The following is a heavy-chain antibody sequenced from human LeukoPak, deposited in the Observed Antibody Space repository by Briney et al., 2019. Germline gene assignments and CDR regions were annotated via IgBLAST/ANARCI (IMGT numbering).Heavy chain of an antibody. Sequence: SVKVSRKASGGTFSSYAISWVRQAPGQGLEWMGGIIPIFGTANYAQKFQGRVTITADESTSTAYMELSSLRSEDTAVYYCAGELPIGYCSSTSCYGGGFDYWGQGTLVTVSS. CDR3: AGELPIGYCSSTSCYGGGFDY. D-gene: IGHD2-2*01. CDR2: IIPIFGTA. CDR1: GGTFSSYA. V-gene: IGHV1-69*13. J-gene: IGHJ4*02.